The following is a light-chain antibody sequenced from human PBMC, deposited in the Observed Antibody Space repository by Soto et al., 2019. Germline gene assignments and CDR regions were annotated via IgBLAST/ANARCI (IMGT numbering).Light chain of an antibody. V-gene: IGLV2-14*01. CDR3: SSYTDSSPWV. CDR2: EVS. CDR1: NSDVGYYNF. J-gene: IGLJ3*02. Sequence: QSALTQPASVSGSPGQPITISCTGTNSDVGYYNFVSWYQQHPGKAPKLMIYEVSNRPSAVSNRFSGSKSGNTASLTISDLQAEDEADYYCSSYTDSSPWVFGGGTKLTVL.